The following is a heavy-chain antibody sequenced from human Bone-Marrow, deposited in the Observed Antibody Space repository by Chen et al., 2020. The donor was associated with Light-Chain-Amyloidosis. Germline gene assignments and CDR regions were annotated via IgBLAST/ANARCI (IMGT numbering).Heavy chain of an antibody. D-gene: IGHD5-12*01. J-gene: IGHJ4*02. CDR3: ARRRDGYNFDY. CDR2: IYPDDSDA. Sequence: EEQLEQSGPEVKKPGESLKLSCKGSGYTFPNYWIGWVRQMPGKGLEWMAVIYPDDSDARYSPSFEGQVTISADKSITTAYLQWRSLKASDTAMYYCARRRDGYNFDYWGQGTLVTVSS. CDR1: GYTFPNYW. V-gene: IGHV5-51*01.